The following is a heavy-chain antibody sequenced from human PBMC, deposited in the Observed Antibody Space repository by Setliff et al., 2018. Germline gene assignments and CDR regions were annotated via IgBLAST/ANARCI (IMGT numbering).Heavy chain of an antibody. D-gene: IGHD3-3*01. J-gene: IGHJ6*03. CDR2: IYTSWST. Sequence: SETLSLTCTVSGDSISSRRNYWGWFRQPAGKELEWIGQIYTSWSTNYNPSLKSRVTMSLDTSKNQFSLNLSSVTAADTAVYYCARMGGFQYIDVWGKGTTVTVSS. V-gene: IGHV4-61*09. CDR3: ARMGGFQYIDV. CDR1: GDSISSRRNY.